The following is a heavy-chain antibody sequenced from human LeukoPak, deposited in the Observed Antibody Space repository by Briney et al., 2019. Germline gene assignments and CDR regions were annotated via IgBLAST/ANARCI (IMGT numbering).Heavy chain of an antibody. J-gene: IGHJ5*02. V-gene: IGHV4-39*01. Sequence: SETLSRTCTVSGGSISSSSYYWGWIRLPPGMGLEWIGTIYYGGSTYYNPSLKSRVTISVDTSKNQFSLKLSSVTAADTAVYYCARLRGINTGGWFDWFDPWGQGILVTVSS. D-gene: IGHD6-19*01. CDR1: GGSISSSSYY. CDR3: ARLRGINTGGWFDWFDP. CDR2: IYYGGST.